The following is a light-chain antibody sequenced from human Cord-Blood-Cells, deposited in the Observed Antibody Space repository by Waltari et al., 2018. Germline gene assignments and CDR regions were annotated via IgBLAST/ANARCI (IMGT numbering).Light chain of an antibody. CDR1: IGAVTSGHY. Sequence: QAVVTHEPSLPVSPEGTVTRTCCSMIGAVTSGHYPYWFQQKPGQAPRTLIDDTSNKHSWTPARFSGSLLGGKAALTLSGAQPEDEAEYYCLLSYSGARVFGGGTKLTVL. V-gene: IGLV7-46*01. CDR3: LLSYSGARV. J-gene: IGLJ3*02. CDR2: DTS.